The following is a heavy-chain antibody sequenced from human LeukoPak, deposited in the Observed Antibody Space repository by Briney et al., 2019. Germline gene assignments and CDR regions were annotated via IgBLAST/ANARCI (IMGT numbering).Heavy chain of an antibody. J-gene: IGHJ5*02. Sequence: GGSLRLSCAASGFTFSSYWMSWVRQAPGKGLEWVANIKQDGSEKYYVDSVRGRFTISRDNAKNSLYLQMNSLRAEDTAVYYCARVGIGNWFDPWGQGTLVTVSS. V-gene: IGHV3-7*01. CDR2: IKQDGSEK. D-gene: IGHD2-2*03. CDR3: ARVGIGNWFDP. CDR1: GFTFSSYW.